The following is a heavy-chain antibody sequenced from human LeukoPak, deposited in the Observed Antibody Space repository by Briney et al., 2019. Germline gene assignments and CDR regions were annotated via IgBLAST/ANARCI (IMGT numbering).Heavy chain of an antibody. V-gene: IGHV3-7*03. Sequence: GGPLSLSCAAPGSTFSTFGMAWAPKPPGKGREGLANIKPAGSEKYYVDSVKGRFTISRDNAENSLYLQMNSLRAEDTAVYYCARGTVYSSGWFHNDYWGQGTLVTVSS. CDR3: ARGTVYSSGWFHNDY. D-gene: IGHD6-19*01. CDR1: GSTFSTFG. CDR2: IKPAGSEK. J-gene: IGHJ4*02.